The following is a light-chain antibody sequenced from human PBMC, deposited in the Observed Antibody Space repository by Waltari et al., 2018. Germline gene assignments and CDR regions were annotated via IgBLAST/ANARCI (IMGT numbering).Light chain of an antibody. CDR1: RSLLHSDEKTY. CDR3: MQNIHMPYT. V-gene: IGKV2D-29*01. CDR2: EVS. Sequence: DSVLTQSPPSLSVTPGQPASISCKSSRSLLHSDEKTYLYWYLQRPGQAPQPLIYEVSNRLSGVPERFSGSGSGTDFTLKSSRVEAEDFGVLYCMQNIHMPYTFGQGTRLEI. J-gene: IGKJ2*01.